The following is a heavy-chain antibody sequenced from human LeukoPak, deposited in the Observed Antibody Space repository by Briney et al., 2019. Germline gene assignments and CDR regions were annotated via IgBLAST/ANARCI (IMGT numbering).Heavy chain of an antibody. V-gene: IGHV3-30*18. J-gene: IGHJ5*02. D-gene: IGHD3-16*01. CDR1: GFTFSSYG. CDR2: ISYDGSNK. CDR3: AKPVMITFGGENWFDP. Sequence: PGGSLRLSCAASGFTFSSYGMHWVRQAPGKGLEWVAVISYDGSNKYYADSVKGRFTISRGNSKNTLYLQMNSLRAEDTAVYYCAKPVMITFGGENWFDPWGQGTLVTVSS.